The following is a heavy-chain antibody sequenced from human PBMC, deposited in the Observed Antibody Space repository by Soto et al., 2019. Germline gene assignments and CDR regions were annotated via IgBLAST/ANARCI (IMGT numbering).Heavy chain of an antibody. CDR1: GFTFSSYG. V-gene: IGHV3-33*01. D-gene: IGHD6-13*01. CDR2: IWYDGSNK. J-gene: IGHJ4*02. Sequence: QVQLVESGGGVVQPGRSLRLSCAASGFTFSSYGMHWVRQAPGKGLEWVAVIWYDGSNKYYADSVKGRFTISRDNSKNTLYLQMNSLRAEDTAVYYCARSDSSSWPLSYFDYWGQGTLVTVSS. CDR3: ARSDSSSWPLSYFDY.